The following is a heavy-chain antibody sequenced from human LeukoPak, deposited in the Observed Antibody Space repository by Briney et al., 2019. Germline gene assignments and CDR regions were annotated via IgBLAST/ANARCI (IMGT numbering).Heavy chain of an antibody. V-gene: IGHV3-30*03. CDR3: ARERIEDSGSYHDAFDI. CDR2: ISYDGPNK. CDR1: GFTFSSYG. D-gene: IGHD1-26*01. J-gene: IGHJ3*02. Sequence: PPGGSLRLSCAASGFTFSSYGMYWVRQAPGKGLEWVAVISYDGPNKYYADSVKGRFTISRDNAKNSLYLQMNSLRAEDTAVYYCARERIEDSGSYHDAFDIWGQGTMVTVSS.